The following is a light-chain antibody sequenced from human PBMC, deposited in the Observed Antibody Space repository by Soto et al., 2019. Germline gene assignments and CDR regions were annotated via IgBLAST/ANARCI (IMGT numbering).Light chain of an antibody. CDR2: GAS. V-gene: IGKV3-15*01. J-gene: IGKJ1*01. CDR3: QQYDQWWT. Sequence: EIVMTHSPATLSVSPCESATLSFRASQSVRSSFLAWYQQKPGQAPSLLIYGASTRATGIPARFSGSGSGTEFTLTINSLQSEDFAVYYCQQYDQWWTFGQGTKVDIK. CDR1: QSVRSSF.